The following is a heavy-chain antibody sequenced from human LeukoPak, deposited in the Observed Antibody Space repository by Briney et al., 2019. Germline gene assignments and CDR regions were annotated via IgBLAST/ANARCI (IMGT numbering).Heavy chain of an antibody. CDR2: IYYSGST. CDR3: ATRPYSSGWSRGFDY. J-gene: IGHJ4*02. V-gene: IGHV4-39*01. D-gene: IGHD6-19*01. Sequence: SPSETLSLTCTVSGGSISSYYWGWIRQPPGKGLEWIESIYYSGSTYYNPSLKSRVTISVDTSKNQFSLKLSSVTAADTAVYYCATRPYSSGWSRGFDYWGQGTLVTVST. CDR1: GGSISSYY.